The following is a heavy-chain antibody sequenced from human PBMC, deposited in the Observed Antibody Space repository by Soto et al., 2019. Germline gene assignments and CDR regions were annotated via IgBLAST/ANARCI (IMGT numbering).Heavy chain of an antibody. V-gene: IGHV3-73*02. CDR2: IRSKANSAAT. CDR3: TTRDCSNGVCYKDY. D-gene: IGHD2-8*01. J-gene: IGHJ4*02. CDR1: GFTFSDSA. Sequence: EVQLVESGGGLVQPGGSLKLSCAASGFTFSDSAMHWVRQASGKGLEWVGRIRSKANSAATAYAASVKGRFTISRDDSKNTAYLQMNSLQTEDTAVYYCTTRDCSNGVCYKDYWGQGTLVTVSS.